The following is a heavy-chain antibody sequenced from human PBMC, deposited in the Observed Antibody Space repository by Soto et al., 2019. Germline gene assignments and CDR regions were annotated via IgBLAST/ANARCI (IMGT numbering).Heavy chain of an antibody. D-gene: IGHD6-13*01. J-gene: IGHJ4*02. CDR2: ISGSGGST. CDR1: GFTFSSYA. CDR3: ARGQQLVYDYFDY. Sequence: GGSLRLSCAASGFTFSSYAMSWVRQAPGKGLEWVSAISGSGGSTYYADSVKGRFTISRDNSKNTLYLQMNSLRAEDTAVYYCARGQQLVYDYFDYWGQGTLVTVSS. V-gene: IGHV3-23*01.